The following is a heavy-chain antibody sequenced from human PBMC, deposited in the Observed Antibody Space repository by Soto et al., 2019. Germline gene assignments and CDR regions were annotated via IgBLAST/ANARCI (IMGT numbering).Heavy chain of an antibody. CDR1: GYTFTSYA. Sequence: ASVKVSCKASGYTFTSYAMHWVRQAPGQRLEWMGWINAGNGNTKYSQKFQGRVTITRDTSASTAYMELSSLRSEDTAVYYCARDYGDYIWGSYRCPNPNWFDPWGQGTLVTVSS. CDR2: INAGNGNT. D-gene: IGHD3-16*02. CDR3: ARDYGDYIWGSYRCPNPNWFDP. V-gene: IGHV1-3*01. J-gene: IGHJ5*02.